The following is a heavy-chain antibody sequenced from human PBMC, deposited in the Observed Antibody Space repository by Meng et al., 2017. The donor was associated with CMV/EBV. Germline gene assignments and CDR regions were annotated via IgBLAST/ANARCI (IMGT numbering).Heavy chain of an antibody. Sequence: SISSSSYYWGWIRQPPGKGLEWIGSIYYSGSTYYNPSLKSRVTISVDTSKNQFSLKLSSVTAADTAVYYCASGRLTRAGMATIPFDYWGQGTLVTVSS. J-gene: IGHJ4*02. V-gene: IGHV4-39*07. CDR1: SISSSSYY. CDR3: ASGRLTRAGMATIPFDY. CDR2: IYYSGST. D-gene: IGHD5-24*01.